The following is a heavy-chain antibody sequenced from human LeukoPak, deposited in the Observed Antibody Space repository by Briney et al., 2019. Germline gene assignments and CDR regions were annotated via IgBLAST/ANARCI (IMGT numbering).Heavy chain of an antibody. CDR3: ASRYCSSSTSCYAEDAFDI. Sequence: ASVKVSCKASGYTFTGYYMHWVRQAPGQGLEWMGWINPNSGGTNYAQKFQGRVTMTRDTSISTAYMELSRLRSDDTAVYYCASRYCSSSTSCYAEDAFDIWGQGTMVTVSS. V-gene: IGHV1-2*02. CDR1: GYTFTGYY. CDR2: INPNSGGT. J-gene: IGHJ3*02. D-gene: IGHD2-2*01.